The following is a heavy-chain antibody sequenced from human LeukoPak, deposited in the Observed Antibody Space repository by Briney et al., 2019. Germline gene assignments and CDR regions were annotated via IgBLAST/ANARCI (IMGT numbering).Heavy chain of an antibody. CDR2: IFPSGNT. CDR1: GGSISSYF. D-gene: IGHD2-2*01. V-gene: IGHV4-4*07. Sequence: SETLSLTCTVSGGSISSYFWSWIRQPAGKGLEGIGRIFPSGNTNYNPSLKSRVTISLDKYKNHFSLKLSSLTDADTAVYYCARHLVVTGAMAYFDLWGRGTLVTVSS. J-gene: IGHJ2*01. CDR3: ARHLVVTGAMAYFDL.